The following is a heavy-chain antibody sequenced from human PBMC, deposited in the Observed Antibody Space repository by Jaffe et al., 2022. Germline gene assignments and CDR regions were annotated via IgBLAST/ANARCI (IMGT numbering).Heavy chain of an antibody. CDR1: GGSISSGSYY. CDR2: IYTSGST. Sequence: QVQLQESGPGLVKPSQTLSLTCTVSGGSISSGSYYWSWIRQPAGKGLEWIGRIYTSGSTNYNPSLKSRVTISVDTSKNQFSLKLSSVTAADTAVYYCARDRIAAAGIAFDIWGQGTMVTVSS. CDR3: ARDRIAAAGIAFDI. J-gene: IGHJ3*02. V-gene: IGHV4-61*02. D-gene: IGHD6-13*01.